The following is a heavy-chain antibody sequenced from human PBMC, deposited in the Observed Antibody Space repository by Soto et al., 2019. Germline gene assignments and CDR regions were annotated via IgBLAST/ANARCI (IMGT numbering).Heavy chain of an antibody. CDR1: GYSFAGYW. CDR2: IDPSDSQT. D-gene: IGHD3-22*01. CDR3: ARQIYDSDTGPNFQYYFDS. V-gene: IGHV5-10-1*01. Sequence: GESLKISCKGSGYSFAGYWITWVRQKPGKGLEWMGRIDPSDSQTYYSPSFRGHVTSSVTKSITTVFLQWSSLRASDTAMYYCARQIYDSDTGPNFQYYFDSWGQGTPVTVSS. J-gene: IGHJ4*02.